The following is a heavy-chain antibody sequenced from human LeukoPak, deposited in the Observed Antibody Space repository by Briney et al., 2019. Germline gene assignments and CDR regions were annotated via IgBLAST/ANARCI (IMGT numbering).Heavy chain of an antibody. CDR2: INPNSGGT. V-gene: IGHV1-2*02. CDR1: GYTFTAYY. J-gene: IGHJ4*02. CDR3: ARAPEQWLVYYFDY. D-gene: IGHD6-19*01. Sequence: ASVKVSCKASGYTFTAYYIHWVRQAPGQGLEWMGWINPNSGGTNYAQKFQGRVTMTRDPSISTAYMELSRLRSDDTAVYYCARAPEQWLVYYFDYWGQGTLVTVSS.